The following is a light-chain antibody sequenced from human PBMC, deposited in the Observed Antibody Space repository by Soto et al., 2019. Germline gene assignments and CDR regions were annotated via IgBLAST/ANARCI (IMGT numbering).Light chain of an antibody. CDR2: EVS. V-gene: IGLV2-14*01. J-gene: IGLJ1*01. CDR3: NSYTSSNTLV. CDR1: SRDVGGYNY. Sequence: QSVLTQPASVSGSPGQSIAISCTGTSRDVGGYNYVSWYQQHPDKAPKLMIYEVSNRPSGVSSRFSGSKSGNTASLTIYGLQAEDEADYYCNSYTSSNTLVFGTGTKVTVL.